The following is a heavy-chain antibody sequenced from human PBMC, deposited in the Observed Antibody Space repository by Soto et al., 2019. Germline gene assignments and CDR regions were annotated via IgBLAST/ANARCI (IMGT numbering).Heavy chain of an antibody. D-gene: IGHD2-2*01. CDR1: RGTFSSYT. CDR3: ARESGLVVVPAAMPLIDP. V-gene: IGHV1-69*04. J-gene: IGHJ5*02. Sequence: GASVKVSCKASRGTFSSYTISWVRQAPGQRLEWMGRIIPILGIANYAQKFQGRVTITADKSTSTAYMELSSLRSEDTAVYYCARESGLVVVPAAMPLIDPWGQGTLVTVSS. CDR2: IIPILGIA.